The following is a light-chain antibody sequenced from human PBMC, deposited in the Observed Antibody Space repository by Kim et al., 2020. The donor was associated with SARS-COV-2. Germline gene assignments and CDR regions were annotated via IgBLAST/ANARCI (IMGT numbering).Light chain of an antibody. CDR2: DAS. CDR3: QQRSNWPPVIT. Sequence: EERAPPHRTASQGVCSHLALYQKKPGQAPRLLIYDASNRATGIPARFSGSGSGTDFTLTISSLEPEDFAVYYCQQRSNWPPVITFGQGTRLEIK. J-gene: IGKJ5*01. CDR1: QGVCSH. V-gene: IGKV3-11*01.